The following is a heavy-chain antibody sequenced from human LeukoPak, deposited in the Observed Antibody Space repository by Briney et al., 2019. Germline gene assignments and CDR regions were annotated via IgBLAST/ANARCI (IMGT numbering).Heavy chain of an antibody. CDR2: ISSSSSYI. CDR1: GFTFSSYS. V-gene: IGHV3-21*01. CDR3: AKGLTSGWFYFDY. Sequence: GGSLRLSCAASGFTFSSYSMNWVRQAPGKGLEWVSSISSSSSYIYYADSVKGRFTISRDNAKNSLYLQMNSLRAEDTAVYYCAKGLTSGWFYFDYWGQGTLVTVSS. D-gene: IGHD6-19*01. J-gene: IGHJ4*02.